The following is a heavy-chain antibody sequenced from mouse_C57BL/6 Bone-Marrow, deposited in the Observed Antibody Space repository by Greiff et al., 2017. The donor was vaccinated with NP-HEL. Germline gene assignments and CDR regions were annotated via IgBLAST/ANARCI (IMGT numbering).Heavy chain of an antibody. D-gene: IGHD1-1*01. CDR1: GYTFTDYY. V-gene: IGHV1-26*01. CDR2: INPNNGGT. CDR3: AISLYYYGSSYYAMDY. Sequence: EVQLQQSGPELVKPGASVKISCKASGYTFTDYYMNWVKQSHGKSLEWIGDINPNNGGTSYNQKFKGKATLTVDKSSSTAYMELRSLTSEDSAVYYCAISLYYYGSSYYAMDYWGQGTSVTVSS. J-gene: IGHJ4*01.